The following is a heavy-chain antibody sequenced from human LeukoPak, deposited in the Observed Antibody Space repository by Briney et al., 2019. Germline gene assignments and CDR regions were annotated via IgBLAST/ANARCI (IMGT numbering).Heavy chain of an antibody. J-gene: IGHJ4*02. Sequence: SETLSLTCTVSGGSISSYYWSWIRQPPGKGLEWIGYIYYSGSTNYNPSLKSRVTISVDTSKNQFSLKLSSVTAADTAVYYCARDRGPGDYYDSSGFDYWGQGTRVTVSS. D-gene: IGHD3-22*01. V-gene: IGHV4-59*01. CDR1: GGSISSYY. CDR3: ARDRGPGDYYDSSGFDY. CDR2: IYYSGST.